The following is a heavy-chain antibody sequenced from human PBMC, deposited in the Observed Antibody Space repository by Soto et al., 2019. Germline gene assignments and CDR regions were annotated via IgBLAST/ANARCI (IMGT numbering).Heavy chain of an antibody. CDR3: ATLERIVGGTWDY. CDR2: IRNRANSHTT. CDR1: GFTFSDHY. Sequence: ESGGGLVQPGGSLRLSCAASGFTFSDHYMDWVSQSPGKGLEWVGRIRNRANSHTTVYAASVKGRFTISRDDSKNSVFLEMNSLKTEDTAVYYCATLERIVGGTWDYWGQGTLVTVSS. J-gene: IGHJ4*02. D-gene: IGHD1-26*01. V-gene: IGHV3-72*01.